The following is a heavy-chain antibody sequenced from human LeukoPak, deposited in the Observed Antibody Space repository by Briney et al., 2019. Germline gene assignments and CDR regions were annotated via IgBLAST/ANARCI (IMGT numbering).Heavy chain of an antibody. Sequence: PGGSLRLSCAASGFTFSSYSMNWVRQAPGKGLEWVSSISSSSSYIYYAASVKGRFTIPRDNAKNSLYLQMNSLRAEDTAVYYCARDEGSGSFDYWGQGTLVTVSS. D-gene: IGHD6-19*01. V-gene: IGHV3-21*01. CDR3: ARDEGSGSFDY. J-gene: IGHJ4*02. CDR1: GFTFSSYS. CDR2: ISSSSSYI.